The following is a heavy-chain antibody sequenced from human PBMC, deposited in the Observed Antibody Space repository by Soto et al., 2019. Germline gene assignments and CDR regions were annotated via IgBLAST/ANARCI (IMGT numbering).Heavy chain of an antibody. J-gene: IGHJ5*02. V-gene: IGHV1-69*04. CDR1: GGTFSSYT. CDR3: ARDPGVPHRGYCSSTSCLQFDP. CDR2: IIPILGIA. D-gene: IGHD2-2*01. Sequence: SVKVSCKASGGTFSSYTISWVRQAPGQGLEWMGRIIPILGIANYAQKFHGRVTITADKSTSTAYMELSSLRSEDTAVYYCARDPGVPHRGYCSSTSCLQFDPWGQGTLVTVSS.